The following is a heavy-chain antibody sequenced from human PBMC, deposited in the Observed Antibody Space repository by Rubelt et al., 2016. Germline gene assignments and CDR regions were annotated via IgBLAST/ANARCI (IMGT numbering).Heavy chain of an antibody. CDR1: GGSISSYY. D-gene: IGHD6-13*01. CDR3: ARAYSSSWQYYFDY. V-gene: IGHV4-59*01. J-gene: IGHJ4*02. CDR2: IYYSGST. Sequence: QVQLQESGPGLVKPSETLSLTCTVSGGSISSYYWSWIRQPPGKGLEWIGYIYYSGSTNYNPSLKSRVTISVDTSKNQLSLKLSSVTAADTAVYYCARAYSSSWQYYFDYWGQGTLVTVSS.